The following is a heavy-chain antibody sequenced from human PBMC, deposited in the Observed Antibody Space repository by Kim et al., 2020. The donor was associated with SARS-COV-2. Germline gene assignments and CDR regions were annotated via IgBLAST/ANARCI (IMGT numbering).Heavy chain of an antibody. CDR3: ARVGSWGFDY. J-gene: IGHJ4*02. V-gene: IGHV3-7*01. CDR2: EI. Sequence: EIYYVDSVRGRFTISRDNAKKSLYLQMDSLRVDDTAVYYCARVGSWGFDYWGQGTLVTVSS. D-gene: IGHD1-26*01.